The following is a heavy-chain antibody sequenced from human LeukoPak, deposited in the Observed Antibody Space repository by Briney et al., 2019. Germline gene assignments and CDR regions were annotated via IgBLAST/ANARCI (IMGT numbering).Heavy chain of an antibody. V-gene: IGHV4-31*03. J-gene: IGHJ6*03. D-gene: IGHD3-22*01. CDR3: ARHSVYYDSSGYPGYYYYMDV. CDR1: GGSISSGGYY. Sequence: PSETLSLTCTVSGGSISSGGYYWSWIRQHPGKGLEWIGYIYYSGSTYYNPSLKSRVTISVDTSKNQFSLKLSSVTAADTAVYYCARHSVYYDSSGYPGYYYYMDVWGKGTTVTVSS. CDR2: IYYSGST.